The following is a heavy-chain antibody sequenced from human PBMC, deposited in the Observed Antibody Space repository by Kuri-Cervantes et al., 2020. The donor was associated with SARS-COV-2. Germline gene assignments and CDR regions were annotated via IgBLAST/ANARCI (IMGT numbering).Heavy chain of an antibody. CDR2: ISSSSSYI. D-gene: IGHD2-8*01. CDR1: GFTLSSYS. CDR3: ARESALLSLDY. Sequence: ETLSLTCAASGFTLSSYSMNWVRQAPGKGLEWVSSISSSSSYIYYADSVKGRFTISRDNAKNSLYLQMNSLRAEDTAVYYCARESALLSLDYWGQGTLVTVSS. J-gene: IGHJ4*02. V-gene: IGHV3-21*01.